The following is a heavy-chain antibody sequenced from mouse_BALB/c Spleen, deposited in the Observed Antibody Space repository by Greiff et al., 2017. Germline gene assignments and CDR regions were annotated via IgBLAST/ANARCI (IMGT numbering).Heavy chain of an antibody. J-gene: IGHJ2*01. CDR1: GFTFSSYA. V-gene: IGHV5-6-5*01. Sequence: EVKLVESGGGLVKPGGSLKLSCAASGFTFSSYAMSWVRQTPEKRLEWVASISSGGSTYYPDSVKGRFTISRDNARNILYLQMSSLRSEDTAMYYCAREYGKSFDDWGQGTTLTVSS. CDR2: ISSGGST. D-gene: IGHD2-1*01. CDR3: AREYGKSFDD.